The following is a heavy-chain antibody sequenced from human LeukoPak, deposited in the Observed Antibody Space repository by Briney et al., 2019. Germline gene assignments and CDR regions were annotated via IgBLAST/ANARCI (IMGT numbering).Heavy chain of an antibody. V-gene: IGHV3-7*01. CDR1: RFIFSNYW. Sequence: GGSLRLSCAASRFIFSNYWMNWVRQAPGKGLEWVAKIKQDGSEKYYVDSVEGRFTISRDNAKSSLYLQMNSLRAEDTAVYYCARGSTDYYYYYMDVWGKGTTVTVSS. D-gene: IGHD2-21*02. CDR3: ARGSTDYYYYYMDV. CDR2: IKQDGSEK. J-gene: IGHJ6*03.